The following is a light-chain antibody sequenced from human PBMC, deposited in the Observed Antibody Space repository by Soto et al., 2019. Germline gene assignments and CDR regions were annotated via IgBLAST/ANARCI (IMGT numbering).Light chain of an antibody. J-gene: IGKJ3*01. CDR2: KAS. CDR3: QECSSQFPT. Sequence: DIPMTQFPSSLSASVGDRVIITCRASQNIGSGLAWYQQKPGKAPQLMIYKASSLQSGVPLRFICSGSDTTFTLTIESLQPEDFAVYFCQECSSQFPTFGPGTKVDSK. V-gene: IGKV1-5*03. CDR1: QNIGSG.